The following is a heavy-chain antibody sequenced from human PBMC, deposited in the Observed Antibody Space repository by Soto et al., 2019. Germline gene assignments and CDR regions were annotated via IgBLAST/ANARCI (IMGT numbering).Heavy chain of an antibody. J-gene: IGHJ4*02. V-gene: IGHV1-8*01. Sequence: ASVKVSCKASGYTFITYDIRWVRQATGQGLEWMGWMNPSNGNAGYAQKFQGRVTMTRNTSISTAYMDLSSLRSEDTAVYFCARRKERSGPHYFDSWGQGTLVTVSS. D-gene: IGHD6-25*01. CDR1: GYTFITYD. CDR3: ARRKERSGPHYFDS. CDR2: MNPSNGNA.